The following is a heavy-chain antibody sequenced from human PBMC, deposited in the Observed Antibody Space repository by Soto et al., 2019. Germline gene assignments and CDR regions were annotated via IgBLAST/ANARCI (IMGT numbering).Heavy chain of an antibody. CDR1: GGSFSGFY. D-gene: IGHD5-18*01. CDR3: ARESYGSYYYYYMDV. V-gene: IGHV4-34*01. Sequence: QVQLQQWGAGLLKPSETLSLTCTVYGGSFSGFYWSWIRQPPGKGLEWIGEINHSGSTNYNPSLKSRVTLSLDTSKNTFSLKLSSVTAADTALDYCARESYGSYYYYYMDVWGKGTTVTVSS. J-gene: IGHJ6*03. CDR2: INHSGST.